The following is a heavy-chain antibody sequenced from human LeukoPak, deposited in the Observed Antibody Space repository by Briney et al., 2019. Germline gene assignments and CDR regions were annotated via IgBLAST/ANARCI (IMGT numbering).Heavy chain of an antibody. CDR3: AKDLGYYDSSGFDY. J-gene: IGHJ4*02. CDR1: GFTVRSNY. D-gene: IGHD3-22*01. CDR2: IWYGGSNK. V-gene: IGHV3-30*02. Sequence: GGSLRLSCAVSGFTVRSNYLNWVRQTPGKGLEWVAVIWYGGSNKYYADSVKGRFTISRDNSKNTLYLQMNSLRAEDTAVYYCAKDLGYYDSSGFDYWGQGTLVTVSS.